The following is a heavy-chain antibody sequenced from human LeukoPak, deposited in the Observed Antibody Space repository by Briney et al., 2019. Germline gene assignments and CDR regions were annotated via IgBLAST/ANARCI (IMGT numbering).Heavy chain of an antibody. J-gene: IGHJ4*02. Sequence: ASVTVSFNPSGYTFTVYYLHWVRQAPGQGLEWMGWIDPNTGDTNYAQKFQGRVTMTRDTSFSTAYMELSSLRSEDTAVYYCARYYGSGSWYYFDYWGQGTLVTVSS. CDR1: GYTFTVYY. D-gene: IGHD3-10*01. V-gene: IGHV1-2*02. CDR2: IDPNTGDT. CDR3: ARYYGSGSWYYFDY.